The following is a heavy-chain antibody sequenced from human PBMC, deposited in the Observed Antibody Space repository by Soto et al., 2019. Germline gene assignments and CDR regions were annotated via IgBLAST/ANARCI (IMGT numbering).Heavy chain of an antibody. CDR2: ISYDGSNK. Sequence: PGGSLRLSCAASGFTFSSYAMHWVRQAPGNGLEWVAVISYDGSNKYYADSVKGRFTISRDNSKNTLYLQMNSLRAEDTAVYYCAREARQLATYYYYGMDVWGQGTTVTVSS. J-gene: IGHJ6*02. D-gene: IGHD6-13*01. V-gene: IGHV3-30-3*01. CDR3: AREARQLATYYYYGMDV. CDR1: GFTFSSYA.